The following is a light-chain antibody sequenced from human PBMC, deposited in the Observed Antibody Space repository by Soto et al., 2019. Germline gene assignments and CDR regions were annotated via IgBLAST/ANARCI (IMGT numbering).Light chain of an antibody. V-gene: IGKV4-1*01. CDR1: QSVLYSSNNKNY. CDR3: QQYYSTLIT. J-gene: IGKJ4*01. CDR2: WAS. Sequence: DIVMTQSPDSLAVSLGERATINCKSSQSVLYSSNNKNYLAWYQQKPGQPPKLLIYWASTRESGVPDRYSGSGSGTDFILTISSLQAEDVAVYYCQQYYSTLITFGGGTKVEIK.